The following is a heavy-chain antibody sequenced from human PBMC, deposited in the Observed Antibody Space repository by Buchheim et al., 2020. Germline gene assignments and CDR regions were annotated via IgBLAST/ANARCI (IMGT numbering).Heavy chain of an antibody. Sequence: QVQLVESGGGVVQPGGSLRLSCAASGFTFNTYGMNWVRQAPGKGLEWVALIWHDGSIKYYGDSVKGRFTISRDNSKNTVFLQMNSLRAEDTAVYYCARDGYLYHSSSWYFTDYGMDVWGQGTT. CDR3: ARDGYLYHSSSWYFTDYGMDV. CDR2: IWHDGSIK. J-gene: IGHJ6*02. CDR1: GFTFNTYG. D-gene: IGHD6-13*01. V-gene: IGHV3-33*08.